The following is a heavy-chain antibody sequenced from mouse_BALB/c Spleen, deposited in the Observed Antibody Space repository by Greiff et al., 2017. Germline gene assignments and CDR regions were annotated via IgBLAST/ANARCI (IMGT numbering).Heavy chain of an antibody. J-gene: IGHJ4*01. CDR1: GFSLTSYG. D-gene: IGHD1-3*01. CDR2: IWAGGST. CDR3: ARRTKAMDY. V-gene: IGHV2-2*02. Sequence: VKLMESGPGLVAPSQSLSITCTVSGFSLTSYGVHWVRQPPGKGLEWLGVIWAGGSTDYNAAFISRLSISKDNSKSQVFFKMNSLQANDTAIYYCARRTKAMDYWGQGTSVTVSS.